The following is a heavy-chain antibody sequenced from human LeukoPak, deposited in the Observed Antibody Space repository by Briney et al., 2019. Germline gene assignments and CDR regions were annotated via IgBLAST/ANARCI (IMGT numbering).Heavy chain of an antibody. CDR1: GFTFSNYW. V-gene: IGHV3-7*01. CDR3: ARDGRWLQWGNDY. J-gene: IGHJ4*02. Sequence: PGGSLRLSCEGSGFTFSNYWMGWVRQAPGKGLQWVANIKTDGSEKYYVDSVKGRFTISRDNAKNSLYLQMNSLRAEDTAVYYCARDGRWLQWGNDYWGQGTLVTVSS. CDR2: IKTDGSEK. D-gene: IGHD5-24*01.